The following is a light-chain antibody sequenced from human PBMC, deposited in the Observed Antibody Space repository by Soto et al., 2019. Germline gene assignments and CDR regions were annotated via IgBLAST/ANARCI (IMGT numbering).Light chain of an antibody. CDR2: DAS. J-gene: IGKJ5*01. CDR1: LSVSTY. V-gene: IGKV3-11*01. CDR3: QQRSSWIT. Sequence: EVVLTQSPATLSLSPGERATLSCRASLSVSTYLAWYQQKPGQAPRLLIYDASNRATGIPARFSGSGSATDFTLTISSLEPEDFAVYYCQQRSSWITFGQGTRLEIK.